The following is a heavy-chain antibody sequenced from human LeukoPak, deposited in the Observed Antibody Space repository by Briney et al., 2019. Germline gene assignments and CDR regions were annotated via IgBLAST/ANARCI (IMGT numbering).Heavy chain of an antibody. CDR2: IYYSGST. CDR3: ARRDGYKKYYFDY. D-gene: IGHD5-24*01. CDR1: GGSISSYY. J-gene: IGHJ4*02. Sequence: SETLSLTCTVSGGSISSYYWSWIRQPPGKGLEWIGYIYYSGSTNYNPSLKSRVTISVDTSKNQVSLKLSSVTAADTAVYYCARRDGYKKYYFDYWGQGTLVTVSS. V-gene: IGHV4-59*01.